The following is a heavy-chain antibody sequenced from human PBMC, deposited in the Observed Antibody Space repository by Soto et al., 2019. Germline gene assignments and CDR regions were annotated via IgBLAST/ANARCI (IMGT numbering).Heavy chain of an antibody. V-gene: IGHV3-74*01. D-gene: IGHD2-15*01. J-gene: IGHJ3*02. CDR1: GFTFSSYW. CDR3: AKDTEVCSGGSCYVEFGAFDI. Sequence: GGSLRLSCVDSGFTFSSYWMHWFRQAPGKGLVWVSRMSSDGGRTNYADSVKGRFTISRDNAKNTLYLQMNSLRAEETAVYYCAKDTEVCSGGSCYVEFGAFDIWGQGTMVTVSS. CDR2: MSSDGGRT.